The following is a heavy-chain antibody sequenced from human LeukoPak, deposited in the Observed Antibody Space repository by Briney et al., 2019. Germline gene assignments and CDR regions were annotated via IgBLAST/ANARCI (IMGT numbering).Heavy chain of an antibody. CDR2: INPNSGGT. CDR3: ARVSRAVASTGYAY. Sequence: ASVKVSCKASGYTFTGYYMHWVRQAPGQGLEWMGWINPNSGGTNYAQKFQGRVTMTRDTSISTAYMELSRLRSDDTAVYYCARVSRAVASTGYAYWGQGTLVTVSS. V-gene: IGHV1-2*02. CDR1: GYTFTGYY. D-gene: IGHD6-19*01. J-gene: IGHJ4*02.